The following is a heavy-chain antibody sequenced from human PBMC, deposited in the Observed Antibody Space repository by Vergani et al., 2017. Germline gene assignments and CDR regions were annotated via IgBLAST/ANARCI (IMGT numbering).Heavy chain of an antibody. J-gene: IGHJ4*02. CDR1: GFTFSTYA. CDR2: ISGSGSTT. Sequence: VQLVESGGGVVQPGRSLRLSCTSSGFTFSTYAMSWVRQAPGKGLEWVAAISGSGSTTYYADSVKGRFTVSRDNSKNTLFLQMNSLRAEDTAVYYCAKKGFCVTSSCYTTPMDTLQYWGQGALVTVSS. V-gene: IGHV3-23*04. D-gene: IGHD2-2*01. CDR3: AKKGFCVTSSCYTTPMDTLQY.